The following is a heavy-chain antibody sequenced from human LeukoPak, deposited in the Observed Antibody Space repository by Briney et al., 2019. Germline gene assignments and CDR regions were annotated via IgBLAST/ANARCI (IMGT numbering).Heavy chain of an antibody. CDR1: GGSISSHY. D-gene: IGHD2-15*01. J-gene: IGHJ6*03. Sequence: SETLSLTCTVSGGSISSHYWTWIRQSPVKGLEWIGDISNSGSTSYIPSLKSRVTISIDTSKNQFSLKLSSVTAAGTAVYYCGRDALVGYFSYYYMDVWGKGTTVTVSS. CDR2: ISNSGST. CDR3: GRDALVGYFSYYYMDV. V-gene: IGHV4-59*11.